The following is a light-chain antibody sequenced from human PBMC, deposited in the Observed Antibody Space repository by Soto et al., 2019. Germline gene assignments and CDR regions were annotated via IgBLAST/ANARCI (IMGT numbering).Light chain of an antibody. CDR1: TSNIGTNY. CDR2: RTN. J-gene: IGLJ1*01. V-gene: IGLV1-47*01. CDR3: SLYTTASTYV. Sequence: QSVLTQPPSASETPGQRVTISCSGGTSNIGTNYVYWYQHLPGRAPKLLIYRTNQRPSGVPDRFSGSKSGNTASLTISGLQAEDEAEYYCSLYTTASTYVFGTGTKLTVL.